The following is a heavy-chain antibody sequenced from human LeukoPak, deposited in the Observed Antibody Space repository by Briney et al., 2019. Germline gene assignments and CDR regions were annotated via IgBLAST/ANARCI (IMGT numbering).Heavy chain of an antibody. J-gene: IGHJ4*02. V-gene: IGHV3-48*01. CDR3: ARELYSTSWTFDY. CDR1: EFTLSSYS. Sequence: GGSLRLSCAASEFTLSSYSMNWVRQAPGKGLEWISYISSTSSTIYYADSVKGRFTISRDNAKNSLYLQMNSLRAEDTAIYYCARELYSTSWTFDYWGQGTLVTVSS. D-gene: IGHD6-13*01. CDR2: ISSTSSTI.